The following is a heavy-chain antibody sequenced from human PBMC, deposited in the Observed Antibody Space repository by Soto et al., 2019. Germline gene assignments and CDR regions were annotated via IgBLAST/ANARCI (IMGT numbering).Heavy chain of an antibody. Sequence: QVQLQESGPGLAKPSQTLSLTCTVSGASLSSGNYYWTWIRQVPGKDLEWMGHIFHTGTSFSTPSLRSRLRLSIDTSDNQVSLTLSSVTAADTAVYYCARGLGYYANGYFLAAFDLWGQGTMVSVSA. CDR3: ARGLGYYANGYFLAAFDL. CDR2: IFHTGTS. D-gene: IGHD2-8*01. V-gene: IGHV4-30-4*01. CDR1: GASLSSGNYY. J-gene: IGHJ3*01.